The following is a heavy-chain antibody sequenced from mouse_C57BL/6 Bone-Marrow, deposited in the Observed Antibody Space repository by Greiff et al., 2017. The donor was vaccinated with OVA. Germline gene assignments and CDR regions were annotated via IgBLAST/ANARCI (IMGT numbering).Heavy chain of an antibody. CDR2: ISSGSSTI. CDR3: ARPGYGYDLRDFDY. CDR1: GFTFSDYG. V-gene: IGHV5-17*01. D-gene: IGHD2-2*01. Sequence: EVQRVESGGGLVKPGGSLKLSCAASGFTFSDYGMHWVRQAPEKGLEWVAYISSGSSTIYYADTVKGRFTISRDNAKNTLFLQMTRLRSEYTAMYYCARPGYGYDLRDFDYWGQGTTLTVSS. J-gene: IGHJ2*01.